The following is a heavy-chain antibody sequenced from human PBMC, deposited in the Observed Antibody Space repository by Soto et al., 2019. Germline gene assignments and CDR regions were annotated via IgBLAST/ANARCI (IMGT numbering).Heavy chain of an antibody. D-gene: IGHD6-6*01. J-gene: IGHJ5*02. CDR3: AYRQEYRGSWDSGWLDP. CDR2: IYWEDDK. Sequence: QITLKESGPTLVKPTQTLTLTCAFSGFSLSTSGVGVGWIRQPPGKALGWLAFIYWEDDKRYSPSLKTRLSIFKDTSKNQVVLIMTNMDPVDTATYYCAYRQEYRGSWDSGWLDPWGQGTLVTVSS. V-gene: IGHV2-5*02. CDR1: GFSLSTSGVG.